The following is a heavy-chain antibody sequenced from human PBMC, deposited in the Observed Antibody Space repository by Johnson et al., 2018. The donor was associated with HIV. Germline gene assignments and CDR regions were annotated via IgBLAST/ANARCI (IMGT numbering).Heavy chain of an antibody. D-gene: IGHD6-13*01. Sequence: VQLVESGGGLVKPGGSLRLSCAASGFTFSPYWVHWVRQAPGQGLVWVSRIVSAVSSAIYTDSVTGRFTISRDNTKNTLYLQMNSLRAEDTAVYYCVKGIDSSSWYAFDIWGQGTMVTVSS. CDR2: IVSAVSSA. CDR3: VKGIDSSSWYAFDI. V-gene: IGHV3-74*02. CDR1: GFTFSPYW. J-gene: IGHJ3*02.